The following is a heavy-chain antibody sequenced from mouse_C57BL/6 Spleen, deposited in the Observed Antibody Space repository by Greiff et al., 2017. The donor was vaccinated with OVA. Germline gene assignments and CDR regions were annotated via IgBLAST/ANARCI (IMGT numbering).Heavy chain of an antibody. D-gene: IGHD1-1*02. CDR2: IYPGSGST. J-gene: IGHJ2*01. V-gene: IGHV1-55*01. Sequence: QVQLQQPGAELVKPGASVKMSCKASGYTFTSYWITWVKQRTGQGLEWIGDIYPGSGSTNYNEKFKSKATLTVDTSSSTAYMKLSSLTSEDSAVYYCARYSQGYGYWGQGTTLTVSS. CDR3: ARYSQGYGY. CDR1: GYTFTSYW.